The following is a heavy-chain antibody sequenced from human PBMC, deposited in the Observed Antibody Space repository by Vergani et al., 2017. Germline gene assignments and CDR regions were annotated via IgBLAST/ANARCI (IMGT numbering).Heavy chain of an antibody. D-gene: IGHD3-3*01. CDR3: AREQVSTIFGVVPPDY. V-gene: IGHV3-64*01. J-gene: IGHJ4*02. Sequence: EVQLVESGGGLVQPGGSLRLSCAASGFTFSSSAMHWVRQAPGKGLEYVSAISSNGGSTYYANSVKGRFTISRDNSKNTLYLQMGSLRAEDMAVYYCAREQVSTIFGVVPPDYWGQGTLVTVSS. CDR1: GFTFSSSA. CDR2: ISSNGGST.